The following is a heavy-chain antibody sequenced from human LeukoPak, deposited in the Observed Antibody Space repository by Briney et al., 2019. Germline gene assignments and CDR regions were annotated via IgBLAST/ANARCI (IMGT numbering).Heavy chain of an antibody. V-gene: IGHV4-61*01. J-gene: IGHJ3*02. D-gene: IGHD3-22*01. Sequence: SETLSLTCTVSVGSVSSGSYYWSWVRQPPGKGLEWIGYIYYSGSTNYNPSLKSRVTISVDTSKNQFSLKLSSVTAADTAVYYCARDLTSYYYDSSGYAAFDIWGQGTMVTVSS. CDR1: VGSVSSGSYY. CDR2: IYYSGST. CDR3: ARDLTSYYYDSSGYAAFDI.